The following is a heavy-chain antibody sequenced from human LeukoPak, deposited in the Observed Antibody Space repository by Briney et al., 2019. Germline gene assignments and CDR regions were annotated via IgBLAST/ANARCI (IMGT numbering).Heavy chain of an antibody. CDR1: GFTFSSYA. D-gene: IGHD5-18*01. CDR2: ISYDGSNK. CDR3: ARDNGYSYGYLNWFDP. J-gene: IGHJ5*02. Sequence: GGSLRLSCAASGFTFSSYAMHWVRQAPGKGLEWVAVISYDGSNKYYADSVKGRFTISRDNSKNTLYLQMNSLRAEGTAVYYCARDNGYSYGYLNWFDPWGQGTLVTVSS. V-gene: IGHV3-30*01.